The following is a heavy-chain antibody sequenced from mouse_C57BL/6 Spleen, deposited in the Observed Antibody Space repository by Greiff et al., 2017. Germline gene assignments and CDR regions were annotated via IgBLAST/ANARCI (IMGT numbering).Heavy chain of an antibody. Sequence: EVQLQQSGPELVKPGASVKIPCKASGYTFTDYNMDWVKQSHGKSLEWIGDINPNNGGTIYNQKFKGKATLTVDKSSSTAYRELRSLTSEYTAVYYCASSHDYVSSLRYFDDWGTGTTVTVSS. J-gene: IGHJ1*03. V-gene: IGHV1-18*01. D-gene: IGHD1-1*01. CDR3: ASSHDYVSSLRYFDD. CDR2: INPNNGGT. CDR1: GYTFTDYN.